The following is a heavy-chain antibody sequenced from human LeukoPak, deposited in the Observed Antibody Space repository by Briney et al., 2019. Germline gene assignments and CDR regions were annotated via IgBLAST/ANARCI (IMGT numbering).Heavy chain of an antibody. CDR2: INAGNGNT. V-gene: IGHV1-3*01. D-gene: IGHD3-10*01. J-gene: IGHJ5*02. CDR1: GYTFTSYA. Sequence: ASVKVSCKAFGYTFTSYAMHWVRQAPGQRLEWMGWINAGNGNTKYSQKFQGRVTITRDTSASTAYMELSSLRSEDTAVYYCAREAGQYYGSGTWGQGTLVTVSS. CDR3: AREAGQYYGSGT.